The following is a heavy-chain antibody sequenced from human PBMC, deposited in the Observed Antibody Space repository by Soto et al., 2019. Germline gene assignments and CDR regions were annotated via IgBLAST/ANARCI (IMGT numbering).Heavy chain of an antibody. D-gene: IGHD4-17*01. CDR2: IYYSGST. Sequence: SETLSLTCAVSGGSISSGGYSWSWIRQPPGKGLEWIGYIYYSGSTNYNPSLKSRVTISVDTPKNQFSLKLSSVTAADTAVYYCARDGDYGDYFDYWGQGTLVTVSS. J-gene: IGHJ4*02. V-gene: IGHV4-61*08. CDR1: GGSISSGGYS. CDR3: ARDGDYGDYFDY.